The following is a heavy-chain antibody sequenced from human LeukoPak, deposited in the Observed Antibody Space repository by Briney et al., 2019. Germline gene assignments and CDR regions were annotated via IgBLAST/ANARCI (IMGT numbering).Heavy chain of an antibody. V-gene: IGHV4-39*01. CDR1: GGSISSSSYY. D-gene: IGHD1-26*01. CDR2: IYYSGST. J-gene: IGHJ4*02. CDR3: ASLRSGTSCFDN. Sequence: SEALSLTCTVSGGSISSSSYYWGWIRQPPGKGLEWIGSIYYSGSTYYNPSLKSRVTISVDTSKTQFSLKLSSVTAADTAVYYCASLRSGTSCFDNWGQGTRVTVSS.